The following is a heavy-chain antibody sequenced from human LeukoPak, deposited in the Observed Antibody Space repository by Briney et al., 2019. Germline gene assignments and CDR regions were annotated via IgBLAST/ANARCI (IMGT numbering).Heavy chain of an antibody. CDR1: GFTFSSYG. V-gene: IGHV3-30*03. Sequence: GGSLRLSCAASGFTFSSYGMHWVRQAPGKGLEWVAVISDDGSNKYYVDSVKGRFTISRDNPENTVYLQMNSLRPEDTAVYFCAGGLLGCRGGSCYPTDYWGQGTLVTVSS. CDR2: ISDDGSNK. CDR3: AGGLLGCRGGSCYPTDY. D-gene: IGHD2-15*01. J-gene: IGHJ4*02.